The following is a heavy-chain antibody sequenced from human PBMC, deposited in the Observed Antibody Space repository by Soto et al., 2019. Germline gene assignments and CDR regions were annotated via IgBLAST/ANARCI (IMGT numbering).Heavy chain of an antibody. V-gene: IGHV4-59*01. D-gene: IGHD2-15*01. J-gene: IGHJ4*01. CDR3: ARAHAPTLPFDS. CDR1: GGSIRNVY. Sequence: PSETLSLTCSVSGGSIRNVYWSWIRQSPGKRLEWIGFIFHSGNAKYNPSLKSRVTMSIDTSRNQISLSLDSETAADTAIYFCARAHAPTLPFDSWGQGTLVTVSS. CDR2: IFHSGNA.